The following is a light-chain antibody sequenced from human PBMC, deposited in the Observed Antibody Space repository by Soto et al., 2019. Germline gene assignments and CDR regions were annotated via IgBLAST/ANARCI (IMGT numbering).Light chain of an antibody. CDR1: QTIDND. J-gene: IGKJ4*01. V-gene: IGKV3-15*01. CDR2: GAS. Sequence: EIVMTQSPVTLSVSPGERVTLSCKANQTIDNDLAWYQQKSGQAPRLLIYGASTRATDVPARFSGSGSGTEFTLTISSLQSEDFALYSCQQYTDWPLTFGGGTKVEIK. CDR3: QQYTDWPLT.